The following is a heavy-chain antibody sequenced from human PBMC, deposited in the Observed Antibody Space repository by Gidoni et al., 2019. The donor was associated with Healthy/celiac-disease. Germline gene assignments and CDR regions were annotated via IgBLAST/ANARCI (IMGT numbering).Heavy chain of an antibody. V-gene: IGHV4-61*02. Sequence: QVQLQESGPGLVKPSQTLSLTCTVSGGSISSGSYYWSWIRQPAGKGLEWIGRIYTSGSTNYNPSLKSRVTISVDTSKNQFSLKLSSVTAADTAVYYCAREGCTGGVCQYYFDYWGQGTLVTVSS. CDR2: IYTSGST. CDR1: GGSISSGSYY. D-gene: IGHD2-8*02. CDR3: AREGCTGGVCQYYFDY. J-gene: IGHJ4*02.